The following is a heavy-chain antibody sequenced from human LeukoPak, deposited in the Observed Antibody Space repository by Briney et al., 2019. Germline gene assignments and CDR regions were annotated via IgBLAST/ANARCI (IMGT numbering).Heavy chain of an antibody. D-gene: IGHD3-22*01. CDR3: ARGAPQDDSSIYYTIFDY. CDR1: GGSISSSSYS. CDR2: SYYSGST. V-gene: IGHV4-39*07. J-gene: IGHJ4*02. Sequence: PSETLSLTCTVSGGSISSSSYSWGWIRQPPGKGLEWIGSSYYSGSTYYNPSLKSRVTISVGTSKNQFSLKLTSVTAADTAVYYCARGAPQDDSSIYYTIFDYWGQGTLVTVSS.